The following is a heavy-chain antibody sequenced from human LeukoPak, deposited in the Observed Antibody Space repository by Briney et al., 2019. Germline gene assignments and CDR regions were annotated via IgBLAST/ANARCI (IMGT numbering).Heavy chain of an antibody. CDR1: GFTFSTYA. CDR2: ISSNGGST. Sequence: GGSLRLSCSASGFTFSTYAMHWVRQAPGKGLEYVSAISSNGGSTYYADSVKGRFTISRDNSKNTLYLQMSSLRAEDTAVYYCARDRDGTAYYPLDFRGQGTLVTVSS. D-gene: IGHD3-22*01. CDR3: ARDRDGTAYYPLDF. J-gene: IGHJ4*02. V-gene: IGHV3-64D*06.